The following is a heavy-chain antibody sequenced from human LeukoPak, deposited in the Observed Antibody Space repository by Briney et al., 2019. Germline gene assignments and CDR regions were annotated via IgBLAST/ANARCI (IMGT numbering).Heavy chain of an antibody. D-gene: IGHD3-22*01. J-gene: IGHJ4*02. CDR2: IKQDGSEK. Sequence: GGSLRLSCAASGFTFSSYWMSWVRQAPGKGLEWVANIKQDGSEKYYVDSVKGRFTISRDNAKNSLYLQMNSLRAEDTAVYYCARDYFEYYYDSSGYYLFDYWGQGTLVTVSS. CDR1: GFTFSSYW. CDR3: ARDYFEYYYDSSGYYLFDY. V-gene: IGHV3-7*01.